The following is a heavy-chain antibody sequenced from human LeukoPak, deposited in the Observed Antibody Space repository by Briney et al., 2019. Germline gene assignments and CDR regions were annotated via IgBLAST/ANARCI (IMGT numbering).Heavy chain of an antibody. Sequence: GGSLRLSCAASGFTFSSYGMHWVRQAPGKGLEWVAVISYDESNKYYADSVKGRFTISRDNSKNTLYLQMNSLRDEDTAVFYCAKDGAMVRGFYDYWGQGTLVTVSS. CDR1: GFTFSSYG. CDR2: ISYDESNK. CDR3: AKDGAMVRGFYDY. V-gene: IGHV3-30*18. J-gene: IGHJ4*02. D-gene: IGHD3-10*01.